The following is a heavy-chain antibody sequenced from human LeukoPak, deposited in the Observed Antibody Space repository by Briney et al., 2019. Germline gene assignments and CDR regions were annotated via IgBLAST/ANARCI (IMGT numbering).Heavy chain of an antibody. D-gene: IGHD2-2*01. CDR2: IRDKANSYAT. Sequence: GGSLKLSCAASGFTFSGSAIHWVRQASGKGLEWVGRIRDKANSYATAYIASVKGRFTISRDDSKNTAYLQMSSLKTEDTAVYYCTRWDCATTGCYPFDYWGQGTLVTVSS. J-gene: IGHJ4*02. CDR1: GFTFSGSA. CDR3: TRWDCATTGCYPFDY. V-gene: IGHV3-73*01.